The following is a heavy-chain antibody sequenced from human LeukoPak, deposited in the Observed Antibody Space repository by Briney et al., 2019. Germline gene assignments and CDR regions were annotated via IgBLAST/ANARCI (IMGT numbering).Heavy chain of an antibody. V-gene: IGHV1-46*01. CDR2: INPSGGST. CDR3: ARVNNRGSGWTY. CDR1: GYTFTSYG. Sequence: GASVKVSCKASGYTFTSYGISWVRQAPGQGLEWMGIINPSGGSTSYAQKFQGRVTMTRDTSTSTVYMELSSLRSEDTAVYYCARVNNRGSGWTYWGQGTLVTVSS. D-gene: IGHD6-19*01. J-gene: IGHJ4*02.